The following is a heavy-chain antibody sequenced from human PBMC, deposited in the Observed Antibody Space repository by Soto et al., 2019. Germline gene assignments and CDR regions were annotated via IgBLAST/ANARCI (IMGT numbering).Heavy chain of an antibody. J-gene: IGHJ6*02. D-gene: IGHD2-8*01. V-gene: IGHV3-33*01. CDR3: ARNGGTYGMDV. Sequence: QVQLVESGGGVVQPGGSLRLSCAASGFIFSIYGFHWVRQAPGQGLEWVALMWYDGRKEYYSDSVKGRFTLSRDNSKNTLFLQMDSLRPEDTGLYFCARNGGTYGMDVWGRGTTVIVSS. CDR2: MWYDGRKE. CDR1: GFIFSIYG.